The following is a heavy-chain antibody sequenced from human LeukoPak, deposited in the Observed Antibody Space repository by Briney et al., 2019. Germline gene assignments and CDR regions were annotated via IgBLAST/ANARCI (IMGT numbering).Heavy chain of an antibody. J-gene: IGHJ5*02. D-gene: IGHD5-12*01. CDR1: GGSISSYY. V-gene: IGHV4-4*07. CDR3: ARGSSGYDTA. Sequence: PSETLSLTCTVSGGSISSYYWSWIRQPPGKGLEWIGRISTTGSTYFNPSLQSRVRMSVDSSKTHFSLKLTSVTAADTAVYYCARGSSGYDTAWGQGMLVTVSS. CDR2: ISTTGST.